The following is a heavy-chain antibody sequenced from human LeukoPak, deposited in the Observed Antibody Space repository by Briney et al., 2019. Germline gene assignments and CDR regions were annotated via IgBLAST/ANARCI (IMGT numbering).Heavy chain of an antibody. V-gene: IGHV1-18*01. D-gene: IGHD2-15*01. CDR3: ARDPDIVVVVAATYYYMDV. Sequence: ASVKVSCKASGYTFTSYGISWVRQAPGQGLEWMGWISAYNGNTNYAQKLQGRVTMTTDTSTSTAYMELRSLRSDDTAVYYCARDPDIVVVVAATYYYMDVWGKGTTVTVSS. CDR2: ISAYNGNT. CDR1: GYTFTSYG. J-gene: IGHJ6*03.